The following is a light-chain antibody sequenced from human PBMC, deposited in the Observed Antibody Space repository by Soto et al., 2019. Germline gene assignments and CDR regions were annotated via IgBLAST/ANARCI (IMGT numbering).Light chain of an antibody. V-gene: IGLV2-14*03. CDR1: SSDVGAYDS. Sequence: QSVLTQPASVSGSPGQSIAISCTGTSSDVGAYDSVSWYQQHPGKAPKVMVFDVNHRPSGVSNRFSGSKSGNTASLTITGLQAEDEADYYCGSYTRRKSVIFGGGTKLTVL. CDR2: DVN. J-gene: IGLJ2*01. CDR3: GSYTRRKSVI.